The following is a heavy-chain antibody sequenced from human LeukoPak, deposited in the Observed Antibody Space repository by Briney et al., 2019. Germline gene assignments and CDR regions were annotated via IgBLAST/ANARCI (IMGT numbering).Heavy chain of an antibody. CDR2: MNPKTGST. J-gene: IGHJ4*02. CDR1: GYTFTTYD. V-gene: IGHV1-8*01. D-gene: IGHD3-3*01. Sequence: ASVGVSCKASGYTFTTYDINWVRQASGQGLEWMGWMNPKTGSTAYAQKFQDRVTMTRDTSIDTAYLEMSSLTYEDTAMYYCARVFGGREIGFWGQGTQVTVSS. CDR3: ARVFGGREIGF.